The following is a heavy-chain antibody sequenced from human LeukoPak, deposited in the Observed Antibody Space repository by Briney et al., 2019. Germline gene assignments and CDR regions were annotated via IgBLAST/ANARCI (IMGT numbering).Heavy chain of an antibody. Sequence: GGSLRLSCAASGFTFSSFGMHWVRQAPGKGLEWVAVISFDGSNKYYADSARGRFTVSRDNSKDTLYLQMNSLRAEDTAVYYCAKDEIGAVAGLLDYWGQGILVTVSS. J-gene: IGHJ4*02. CDR2: ISFDGSNK. D-gene: IGHD6-19*01. CDR1: GFTFSSFG. CDR3: AKDEIGAVAGLLDY. V-gene: IGHV3-30*18.